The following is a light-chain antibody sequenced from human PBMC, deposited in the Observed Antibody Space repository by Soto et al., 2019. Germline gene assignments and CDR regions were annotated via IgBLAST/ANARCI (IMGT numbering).Light chain of an antibody. V-gene: IGKV3-11*01. CDR3: QQRSNWPRT. Sequence: EIVLTQSPATLSLSPGERATLSCRASQSVSSYLAWYQHKPGQAPRLLIYDASNRATGIQASFSGGGSGTDFTLTISSLEPEDFAVYYCQQRSNWPRTFGQGKQLAIK. CDR1: QSVSSY. CDR2: DAS. J-gene: IGKJ5*01.